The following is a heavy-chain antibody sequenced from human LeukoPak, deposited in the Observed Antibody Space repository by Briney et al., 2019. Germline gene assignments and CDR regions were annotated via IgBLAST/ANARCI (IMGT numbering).Heavy chain of an antibody. CDR2: IYSGGST. V-gene: IGHV3-53*01. CDR3: ARCYDYYDSSGAPFDP. CDR1: GFTVSSNY. D-gene: IGHD3-22*01. Sequence: GGSLRLSCAASGFTVSSNYMSWVRQAPGKGLEWVSVIYSGGSTYYADSVKGRFTISRDNSKNTLYLQTNSLRAEDTAVYYCARCYDYYDSSGAPFDPWGQGTLVTVSS. J-gene: IGHJ5*02.